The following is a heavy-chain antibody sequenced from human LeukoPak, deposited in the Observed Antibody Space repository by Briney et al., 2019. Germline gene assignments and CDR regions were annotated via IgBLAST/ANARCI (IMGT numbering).Heavy chain of an antibody. CDR3: ASLYYDSSGYSYDAFDI. CDR1: GYTFTGYY. J-gene: IGHJ3*02. D-gene: IGHD3-22*01. Sequence: ASVKVSCKASGYTFTGYYMHWVRQAPGQGLEWMGWINPNSGGTNYAQKFQGRVTMTRDTSISTAYMELSRLRSDDTAVCYCASLYYDSSGYSYDAFDIWGQGTMVTVSS. V-gene: IGHV1-2*02. CDR2: INPNSGGT.